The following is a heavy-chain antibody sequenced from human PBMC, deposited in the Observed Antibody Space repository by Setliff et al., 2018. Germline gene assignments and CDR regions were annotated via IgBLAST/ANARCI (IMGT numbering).Heavy chain of an antibody. D-gene: IGHD6-19*01. CDR1: GFTFSSYS. Sequence: GGSLRLSCAASGFTFSSYSMNWVRQAPGKGLEWVSSISSSSSYIYYADSVKGRFTISRDNAKNSLYLQMNSLRAEDTAVYCCARERFVAVGNWFDPWGQGTLVTVS. CDR3: ARERFVAVGNWFDP. CDR2: ISSSSSYI. J-gene: IGHJ5*02. V-gene: IGHV3-21*01.